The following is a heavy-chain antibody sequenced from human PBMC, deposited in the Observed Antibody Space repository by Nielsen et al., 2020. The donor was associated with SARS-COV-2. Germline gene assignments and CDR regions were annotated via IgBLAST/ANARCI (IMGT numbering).Heavy chain of an antibody. Sequence: GESLKISCTASGFTFGDYAMSWFRQAPGKGLEWVGFIRSKAYGGTTVYAASVKGRFTISRDDSKSIAYLQMNSLKTEDTAVYYCTRGHSSWYPAEYFQHWGQGTLVTVSS. CDR1: GFTFGDYA. CDR3: TRGHSSWYPAEYFQH. CDR2: IRSKAYGGTT. D-gene: IGHD6-13*01. J-gene: IGHJ1*01. V-gene: IGHV3-49*03.